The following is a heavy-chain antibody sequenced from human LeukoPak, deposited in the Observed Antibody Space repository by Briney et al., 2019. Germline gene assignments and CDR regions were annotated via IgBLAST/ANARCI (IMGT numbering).Heavy chain of an antibody. CDR1: GFTFSSYW. CDR3: ARGAVAGSFDY. J-gene: IGHJ4*02. D-gene: IGHD6-19*01. Sequence: GSLRLSCAASGFTFSSYWMHWVRQAPGEGLVWVSRINSDGSSTSYADSVKGRFTISRDNAKNTLYLQTNSLRAEDTAVYYCARGAVAGSFDYWGQGTLVTVSA. V-gene: IGHV3-74*01. CDR2: INSDGSST.